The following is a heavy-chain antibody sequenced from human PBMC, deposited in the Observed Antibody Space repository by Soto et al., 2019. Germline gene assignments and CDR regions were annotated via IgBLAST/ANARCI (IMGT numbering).Heavy chain of an antibody. Sequence: PGGSLRLSCEGSGFIFSNYWMTWVRQAPGKGLEWVANIKQDGSEKYYVDSVKGRFTISRDNAKNSLFLQMNNLRAEDTAVYYRASRPPEDKYYGVFDYWGQGTLVTVSS. CDR3: ASRPPEDKYYGVFDY. V-gene: IGHV3-7*03. CDR2: IKQDGSEK. J-gene: IGHJ4*02. D-gene: IGHD3-3*01. CDR1: GFIFSNYW.